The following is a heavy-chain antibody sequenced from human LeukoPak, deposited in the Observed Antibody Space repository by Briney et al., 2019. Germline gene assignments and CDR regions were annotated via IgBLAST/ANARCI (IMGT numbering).Heavy chain of an antibody. Sequence: PGGSLRLPCAASGFTFSSYRMNWVRQAPGKGLEWVSYISSSSSTIYYADSVKGRFTISRDNAKNSLYLQMNSLRAEDTAVYYCARASLYSGSQNFDYWGQGTLVTVSS. CDR2: ISSSSSTI. J-gene: IGHJ4*02. CDR1: GFTFSSYR. D-gene: IGHD1-26*01. V-gene: IGHV3-48*01. CDR3: ARASLYSGSQNFDY.